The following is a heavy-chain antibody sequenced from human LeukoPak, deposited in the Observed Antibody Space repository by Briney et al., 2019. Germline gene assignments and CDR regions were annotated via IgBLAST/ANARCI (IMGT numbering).Heavy chain of an antibody. J-gene: IGHJ4*02. V-gene: IGHV3-21*01. D-gene: IGHD3-10*01. CDR3: ARDRGTAFDY. CDR2: ISSSSSYI. Sequence: PGGSLRLSCAASGFTLSSYSMNWVRQAPGKGLEWVSSISSSSSYIYYADSVKGRFTISRDNAKNSLYLQMNSLRAEDTAVYYCARDRGTAFDYWGQGTLVTVSS. CDR1: GFTLSSYS.